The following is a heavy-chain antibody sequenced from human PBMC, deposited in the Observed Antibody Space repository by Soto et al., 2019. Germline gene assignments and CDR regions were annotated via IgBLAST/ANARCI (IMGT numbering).Heavy chain of an antibody. CDR3: ARRRGIAAAGSYFDY. D-gene: IGHD6-13*01. CDR2: IYHSGST. V-gene: IGHV4-30-2*01. CDR1: GGSISSGGYS. J-gene: IGHJ4*02. Sequence: SETLSLTCAVSGGSISSGGYSWSWIRRPPGKGLEWIGYIYHSGSTYYNPSLKSRVTISVDRSKNQFSLKLSSVTAADTAVYYCARRRGIAAAGSYFDYWGQGTLVTVSS.